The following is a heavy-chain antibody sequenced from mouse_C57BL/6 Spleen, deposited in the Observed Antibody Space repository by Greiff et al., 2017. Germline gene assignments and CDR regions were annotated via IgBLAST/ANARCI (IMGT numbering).Heavy chain of an antibody. Sequence: QVQLQQPGAELVRPGSSVKLSCKASGYTFTSYWMHWVKQRPIQGLEWIGNIDPSDSETHYNQKFKDKDTLTVDKSSSTAYMQLSILTSGGSAVYNCAHDGYDMGFAYWGQGTLVTVSA. CDR1: GYTFTSYW. CDR3: AHDGYDMGFAY. J-gene: IGHJ3*01. V-gene: IGHV1-52*01. D-gene: IGHD2-2*01. CDR2: IDPSDSET.